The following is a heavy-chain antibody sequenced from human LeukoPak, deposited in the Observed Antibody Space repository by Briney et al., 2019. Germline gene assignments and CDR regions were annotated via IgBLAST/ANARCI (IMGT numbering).Heavy chain of an antibody. CDR3: ARDGGADDSSGYYYVPVVY. CDR2: INACNGNT. V-gene: IGHV1-3*03. D-gene: IGHD3-22*01. CDR1: GYTFTIYA. Sequence: ASVKLSCKASGYTFTIYAMHWGRLAPGQRLERMGWINACNGNTKYSQAFQGRVTITRDTSPSTAYTQLSSLRSEDTAVYYCARDGGADDSSGYYYVPVVYWGQGTLVTVSS. J-gene: IGHJ4*02.